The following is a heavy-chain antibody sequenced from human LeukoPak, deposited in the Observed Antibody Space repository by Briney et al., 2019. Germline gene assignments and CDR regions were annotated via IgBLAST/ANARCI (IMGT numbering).Heavy chain of an antibody. V-gene: IGHV1-18*01. J-gene: IGHJ4*02. CDR2: ISAYNGNT. CDR3: ARGPEYCGGDCYLDY. D-gene: IGHD2-21*02. Sequence: ASVKVSCKAPGYTFTSYGISWVRQAPGQGLEWMGWISAYNGNTNYAQKLQGRVTMTTDTSTSTAYMELRSLRSDDTAVYYCARGPEYCGGDCYLDYWGQGTLVTVSS. CDR1: GYTFTSYG.